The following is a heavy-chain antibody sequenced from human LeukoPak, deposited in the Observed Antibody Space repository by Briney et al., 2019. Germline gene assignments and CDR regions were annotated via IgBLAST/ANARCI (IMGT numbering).Heavy chain of an antibody. D-gene: IGHD6-19*01. J-gene: IGHJ4*02. Sequence: GASVKVSCKASGYTFTGYYMHWVRQAPGQGLEWMGWINPNSGGTNYAQKFQGRVTMTRDTSISTACMELSRLRSDDTAVYYCARGSFMAVAGTNFDYWGQGTLVTVSS. V-gene: IGHV1-2*02. CDR2: INPNSGGT. CDR1: GYTFTGYY. CDR3: ARGSFMAVAGTNFDY.